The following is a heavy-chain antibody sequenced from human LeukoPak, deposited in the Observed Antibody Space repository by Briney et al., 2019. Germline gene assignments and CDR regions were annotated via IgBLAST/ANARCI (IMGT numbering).Heavy chain of an antibody. CDR1: GFTFSSYA. Sequence: GGSLRLSCAASGFTFSSYAMSWVRQAPGKGLEWVSVISGGGATTFYADSVKGRFTISRDNSKNTLYLQLGSLRAEDTAVYYCAKSTGYSTTGRDFDSWGRGTLVTVSS. CDR2: ISGGGATT. D-gene: IGHD6-13*01. V-gene: IGHV3-23*01. CDR3: AKSTGYSTTGRDFDS. J-gene: IGHJ4*02.